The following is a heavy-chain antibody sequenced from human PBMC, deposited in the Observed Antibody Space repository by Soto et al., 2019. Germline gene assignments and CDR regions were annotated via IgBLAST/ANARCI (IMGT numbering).Heavy chain of an antibody. V-gene: IGHV5-51*01. D-gene: IGHD3-10*01. J-gene: IGHJ6*02. CDR2: IYPGDSDT. CDR1: GYSFTSHW. CDR3: ARGPGRYYYGMDV. Sequence: PGESLNISCKGSGYSFTSHWIGWVRQMPGKGLEWMGIIYPGDSDTRYSPSFQGQVTISADKSISTAYLQWSSLKASDTAMYYCARGPGRYYYGMDVWGQGTTVTVSS.